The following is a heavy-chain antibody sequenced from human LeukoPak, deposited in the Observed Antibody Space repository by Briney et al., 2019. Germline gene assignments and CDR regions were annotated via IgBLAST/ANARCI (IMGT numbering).Heavy chain of an antibody. J-gene: IGHJ2*01. CDR2: IYYIGNT. CDR3: ASAYCGDCTPYWYFDL. Sequence: SQTLSLTCTVSGGSISSGDYYWSWIRQPPGKGLEWIGYIYYIGNTFYNPSLKSRVTISVDTSKNQFSLKLSSVTAADTAVYYCASAYCGDCTPYWYFDLWGRGTLVTVSS. D-gene: IGHD2-21*01. V-gene: IGHV4-30-4*01. CDR1: GGSISSGDYY.